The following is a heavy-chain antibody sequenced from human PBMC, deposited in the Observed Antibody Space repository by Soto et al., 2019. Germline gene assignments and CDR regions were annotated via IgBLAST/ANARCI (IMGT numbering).Heavy chain of an antibody. Sequence: SETLSLTCAVSGGSISSYYWSWIRQPPGKGLEWIGYIYYSGSTNYNPSLKSRVTISVDTSKNQFSLKVSSVIAADTAVYYCARKQYNSPWGFDIWGQGTMVTVSS. CDR2: IYYSGST. CDR3: ARKQYNSPWGFDI. V-gene: IGHV4-59*12. CDR1: GGSISSYY. J-gene: IGHJ3*02. D-gene: IGHD1-20*01.